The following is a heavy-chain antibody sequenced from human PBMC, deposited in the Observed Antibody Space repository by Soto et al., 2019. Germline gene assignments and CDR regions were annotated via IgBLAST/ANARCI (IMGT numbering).Heavy chain of an antibody. Sequence: GGSLRLSCAASGFAFSSHAVTWVRQAPGKGLEWVSLISGSGTTYYADSVKGRFTISRDNSKNTLYLQMNSLTAEDTAVYYCAKDHHYCSGGRCYRLFDYWGQGTLVTVSS. CDR3: AKDHHYCSGGRCYRLFDY. V-gene: IGHV3-23*01. J-gene: IGHJ4*02. D-gene: IGHD2-15*01. CDR2: ISGSGTT. CDR1: GFAFSSHA.